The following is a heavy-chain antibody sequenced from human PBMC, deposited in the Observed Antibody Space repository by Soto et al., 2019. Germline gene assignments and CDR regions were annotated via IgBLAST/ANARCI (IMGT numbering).Heavy chain of an antibody. CDR2: INHSGST. Sequence: SETLSLTCAVYGGSFSGYYWSWIRQPPGKGLEWIGEINHSGSTNYNPSLKSRVTISVDTSKNQFSLKLSSVTAADTAVYYCARPYHYYDSSGARDGMDVWGQGTTVTVSS. CDR1: GGSFSGYY. V-gene: IGHV4-34*01. D-gene: IGHD3-22*01. CDR3: ARPYHYYDSSGARDGMDV. J-gene: IGHJ6*02.